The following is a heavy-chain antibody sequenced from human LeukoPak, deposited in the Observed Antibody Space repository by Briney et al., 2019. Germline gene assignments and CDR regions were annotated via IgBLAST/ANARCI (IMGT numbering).Heavy chain of an antibody. D-gene: IGHD1-26*01. CDR1: GGSFSGYY. CDR3: ARHGGSYYDWFDP. V-gene: IGHV4-4*09. CDR2: IYTSGST. J-gene: IGHJ5*02. Sequence: SETLSLTCAVYGGSFSGYYWSWIRQPAGKGLEWIGYIYTSGSTNYNPSLKSRVTISVDTSKNQFSLKLSSVTAADTAVYYCARHGGSYYDWFDPWGQGTLVTVSS.